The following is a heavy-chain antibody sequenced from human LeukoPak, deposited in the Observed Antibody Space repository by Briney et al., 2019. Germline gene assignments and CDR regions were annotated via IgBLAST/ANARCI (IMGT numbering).Heavy chain of an antibody. Sequence: ASVTVSCKASGYRFSNFGITWVRQAPGQGLEWMGWTSPYDDNPEYAKKFQGRVTMTTDTSTSTAYMELRSLRPDDTAMYYCAKVDPPIVAGARGDAFEIWGQGTLVTVSS. CDR1: GYRFSNFG. J-gene: IGHJ3*02. CDR3: AKVDPPIVAGARGDAFEI. D-gene: IGHD1-26*01. V-gene: IGHV1-18*01. CDR2: TSPYDDNP.